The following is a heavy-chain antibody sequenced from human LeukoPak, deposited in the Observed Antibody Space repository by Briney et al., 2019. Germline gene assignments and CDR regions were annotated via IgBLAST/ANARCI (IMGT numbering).Heavy chain of an antibody. V-gene: IGHV4-38-2*02. CDR2: IYHSGST. Sequence: SETLSLTCTVSGYSISSGYYWGWIRQPPGKGLEWIGSIYHSGSTYYNPSLKSRVTISVDTSKSQFSLKVSSVTAADTAVYYCARVADSSGYDYYYYSMDVWGKGTTVIVSS. CDR3: ARVADSSGYDYYYYSMDV. CDR1: GYSISSGYY. D-gene: IGHD3-22*01. J-gene: IGHJ6*03.